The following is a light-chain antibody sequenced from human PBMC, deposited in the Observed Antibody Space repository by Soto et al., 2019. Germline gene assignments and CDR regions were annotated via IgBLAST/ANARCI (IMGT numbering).Light chain of an antibody. J-gene: IGKJ1*01. CDR2: AAS. CDR1: QSISSY. Sequence: DIPMTQSPSSLSASVGDRVTITCRASQSISSYLNWYQQKPGKAPKLLIYAASSLQSGVPSRFSGSGSGTDFTLTISSLQPEDFAVYYCQQHSHWPPWTFGQGTRVEIQ. V-gene: IGKV1-39*01. CDR3: QQHSHWPPWT.